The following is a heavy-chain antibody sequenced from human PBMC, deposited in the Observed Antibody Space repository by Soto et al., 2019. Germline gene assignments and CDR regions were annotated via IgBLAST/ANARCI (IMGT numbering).Heavy chain of an antibody. CDR1: GFSFSSYS. Sequence: PGGSLRLSCVACGFSFSSYSINWVRQAPWKGLEWLSTISGSFVSTYYADSVQGRFTVSRDNSKNTLYLQMNSLRAEDTAVYYCASRPATVLSLADWGAGSQVSDS. V-gene: IGHV3-23*01. CDR2: ISGSFVST. J-gene: IGHJ4*01. CDR3: ASRPATVLSLAD. D-gene: IGHD2-8*01.